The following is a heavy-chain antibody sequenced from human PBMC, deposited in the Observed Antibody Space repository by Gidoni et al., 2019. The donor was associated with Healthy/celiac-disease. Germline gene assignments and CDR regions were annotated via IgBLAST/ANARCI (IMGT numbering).Heavy chain of an antibody. CDR3: ARANEGTVTTGWFDP. CDR1: GGSISSGDYY. CDR2: IYYSGST. D-gene: IGHD4-17*01. J-gene: IGHJ5*02. Sequence: QVQLQESGPGLVKHSQTLSLTFTVSGGSISSGDYYWRWIRQPPGKGLEWIGYIYYSGSTYYNPSLKSRVTIAVDTSKTQFSLKLSSVTAADTAVYYCARANEGTVTTGWFDPWGQGTLVTVSS. V-gene: IGHV4-30-4*08.